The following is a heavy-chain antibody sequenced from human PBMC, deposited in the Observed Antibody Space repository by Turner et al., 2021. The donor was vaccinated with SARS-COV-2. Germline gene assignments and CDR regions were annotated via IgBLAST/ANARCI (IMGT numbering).Heavy chain of an antibody. V-gene: IGHV1-69*02. CDR2: IIPILGIT. J-gene: IGHJ4*02. D-gene: IGHD3-10*01. CDR1: GGPLSSYT. Sequence: QVQLVQSGAEVKKPGSSVKVSCKASGGPLSSYTISWVRQAPGQRLEWMGRIIPILGITNYAQKFQGRVTITADKSTSTAYMDLNSLRSEDTAVYYCASRWFGELPFDYWGQGTLVTVSS. CDR3: ASRWFGELPFDY.